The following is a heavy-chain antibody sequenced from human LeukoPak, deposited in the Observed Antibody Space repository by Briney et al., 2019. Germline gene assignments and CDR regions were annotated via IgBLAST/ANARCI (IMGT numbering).Heavy chain of an antibody. CDR2: ISSSGITF. D-gene: IGHD3-10*01. CDR3: ARGHYGSGNYYNLDY. J-gene: IGHJ4*02. CDR1: GFTFSDYY. Sequence: PGESLRLSCAVSGFTFSDYYMSWIRQAPGKGLEWVSCISSSGITFYYADSVKGQFTISRDNAKNSLYLQMNSLRAEDTAVYYCARGHYGSGNYYNLDYWGQGTLVTVSS. V-gene: IGHV3-11*01.